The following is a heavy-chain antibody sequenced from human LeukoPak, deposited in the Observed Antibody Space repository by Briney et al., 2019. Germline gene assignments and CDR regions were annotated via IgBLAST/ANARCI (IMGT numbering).Heavy chain of an antibody. CDR1: SGSFSASY. Sequence: LSLTCAVYSGSFSASYMTWVRQPRAKGLEWLSYISGNSCDINYADSVKGRFTVSRHNAKNSLYLQMYSLRVEDTAVYYCARDPRTVRIWGQGTLVTVSS. CDR3: ARDPRTVRI. V-gene: IGHV3-11*06. J-gene: IGHJ4*02. D-gene: IGHD1-1*01. CDR2: ISGNSCDI.